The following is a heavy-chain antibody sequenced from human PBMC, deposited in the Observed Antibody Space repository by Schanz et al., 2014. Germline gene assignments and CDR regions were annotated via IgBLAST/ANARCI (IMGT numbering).Heavy chain of an antibody. CDR3: ARAGQDYSDSSGYATYYFGN. V-gene: IGHV1-46*01. CDR1: GYTFTRYY. D-gene: IGHD3-22*01. CDR2: ITPSGGST. Sequence: QVHLVQSGAEVHKPGASVKVSCKASGYTFTRYYIHWVRQAPGQGLEWMGIITPSGGSTNYAQKLQGRVTMTRDTSTSTVYMELSNLRSEDTAVYYCARAGQDYSDSSGYATYYFGNWGQGTLVTVSS. J-gene: IGHJ4*02.